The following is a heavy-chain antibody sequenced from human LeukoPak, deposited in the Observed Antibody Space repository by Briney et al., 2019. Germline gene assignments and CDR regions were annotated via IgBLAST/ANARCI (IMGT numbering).Heavy chain of an antibody. CDR1: GGTFSSYA. Sequence: ASVKVSCKASGGTFSSYAISWVRQAPGQGLEWMGIINPSGGSTSYAQKFQGRVTMTRDTSTSTVYMELSSLRSEDTAVYYCARPLGSGYYDFDYWGQGTLVTVSS. D-gene: IGHD3-22*01. CDR3: ARPLGSGYYDFDY. CDR2: INPSGGST. J-gene: IGHJ4*02. V-gene: IGHV1-46*01.